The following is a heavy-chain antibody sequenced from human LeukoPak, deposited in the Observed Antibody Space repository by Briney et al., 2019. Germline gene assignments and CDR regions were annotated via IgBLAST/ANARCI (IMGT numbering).Heavy chain of an antibody. Sequence: PGRSLRLSCAASGFTFSSYAMHWVRQAPGKGLEWVAVISYDGSNKYYADSVKGRFTISRDNSKNTLYLQMNSLRAEDTAVYYCARDPEYSSSSTGLAGLMDVWGQGTTVTVSS. CDR2: ISYDGSNK. CDR3: ARDPEYSSSSTGLAGLMDV. J-gene: IGHJ6*02. D-gene: IGHD6-6*01. V-gene: IGHV3-30-3*01. CDR1: GFTFSSYA.